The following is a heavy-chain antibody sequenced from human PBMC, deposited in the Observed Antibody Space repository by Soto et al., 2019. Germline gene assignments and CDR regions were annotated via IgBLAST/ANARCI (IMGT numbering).Heavy chain of an antibody. V-gene: IGHV3-48*02. CDR1: GFTFSSYS. CDR2: ISSSSSTI. J-gene: IGHJ6*02. CDR3: ARDQGLELGLDYYYGMDV. D-gene: IGHD1-7*01. Sequence: GSLRLSCAASGFTFSSYSMNWVRQAPGKGLEWVSYISSSSSTIYYADSVKGRFTISRDNAKNSLYLQMNSLRDEDTAVYYCARDQGLELGLDYYYGMDVWGQGTTVTVSS.